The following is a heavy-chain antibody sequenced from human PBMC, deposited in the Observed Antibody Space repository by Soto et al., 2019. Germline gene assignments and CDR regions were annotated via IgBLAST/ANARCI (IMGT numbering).Heavy chain of an antibody. J-gene: IGHJ6*02. D-gene: IGHD3-10*01. Sequence: QVQLVQSGAEVKKPGASVKVSCKASGYTFTSYDITWVRPATGQVLEWMGWMNPNSDSTGYAQKFQGRVTMTRNTSISTAYMEVSSLRSEDTAVYYCARGMVRGLISYFYYGMDVWGQGTTVTVSS. CDR3: ARGMVRGLISYFYYGMDV. CDR1: GYTFTSYD. V-gene: IGHV1-8*01. CDR2: MNPNSDST.